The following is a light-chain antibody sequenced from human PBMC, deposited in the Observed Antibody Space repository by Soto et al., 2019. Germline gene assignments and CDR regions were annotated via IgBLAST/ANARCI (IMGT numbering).Light chain of an antibody. Sequence: DIVMTQSPDSVAVSLGERATITCKSSQSVLGSARNTDSLAWYQHKPGQPPKLLIYESTRESGVPDRFSHSGSGTDFTLTISSLQAEDVAVYYCQQYEYVPLTFGGGTKVEIK. CDR2: ES. J-gene: IGKJ4*01. V-gene: IGKV4-1*01. CDR1: QSVLGSARNTDS. CDR3: QQYEYVPLT.